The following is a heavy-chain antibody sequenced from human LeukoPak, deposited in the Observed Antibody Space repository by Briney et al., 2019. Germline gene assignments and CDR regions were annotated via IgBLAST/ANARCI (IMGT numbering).Heavy chain of an antibody. Sequence: GGSLRLSCAASGFTVSSNFMSWVRQAPGKGLEWVAVIYSGGTTYYADSVKGRFTISRDNSKNTLSLQMNGLRAEDTAMYYCARDGYGNNYMDVWGKGTTVTVSS. J-gene: IGHJ6*03. CDR2: IYSGGTT. CDR3: ARDGYGNNYMDV. V-gene: IGHV3-53*01. CDR1: GFTVSSNF. D-gene: IGHD1/OR15-1a*01.